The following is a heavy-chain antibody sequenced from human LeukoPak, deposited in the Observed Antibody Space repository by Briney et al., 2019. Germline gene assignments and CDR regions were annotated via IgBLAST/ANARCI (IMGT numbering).Heavy chain of an antibody. J-gene: IGHJ4*02. V-gene: IGHV1-18*01. CDR2: ISAYNGNT. CDR3: ARVAYYDFWSGQQTYFDY. CDR1: GYTFTSYG. Sequence: ASVKVSCKASGYTFTSYGISWVRQAPGQGLEWMGWISAYNGNTYYAQKLQGRVTMTTDTSTSTAYMELRSLRSDDTAVYYCARVAYYDFWSGQQTYFDYWGQGTLVTVSS. D-gene: IGHD3-3*01.